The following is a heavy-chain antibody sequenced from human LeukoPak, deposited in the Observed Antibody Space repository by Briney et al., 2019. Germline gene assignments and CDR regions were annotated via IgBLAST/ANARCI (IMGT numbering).Heavy chain of an antibody. J-gene: IGHJ4*02. CDR2: IYYSGST. Sequence: PSETLSLTCTVSGGSISSSSYYWGWIRQPPGKGLEWIGSIYYSGSTYYNPSLKSRVTISVDTSKNQFSLKLSSVTAADTAVYYCARAKYYDSSGYLGILWDYWGQGTLVTVSS. D-gene: IGHD3-22*01. CDR1: GGSISSSSYY. V-gene: IGHV4-39*07. CDR3: ARAKYYDSSGYLGILWDY.